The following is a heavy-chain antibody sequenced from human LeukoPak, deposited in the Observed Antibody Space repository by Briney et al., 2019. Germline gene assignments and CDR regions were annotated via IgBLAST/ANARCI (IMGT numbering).Heavy chain of an antibody. CDR3: ARHDYGSSWPFDY. J-gene: IGHJ4*02. CDR1: GYSFTSYW. CDR2: IDPSDSCT. V-gene: IGHV5-10-1*01. D-gene: IGHD6-13*01. Sequence: GESLKISCKGSGYSFTSYWISWVRQMPGKGLEWMGRIDPSDSCTNYSPPFQGHVTISADKSISTAYLQWSSLKASDTAMYYCARHDYGSSWPFDYWGQGTLVTVSS.